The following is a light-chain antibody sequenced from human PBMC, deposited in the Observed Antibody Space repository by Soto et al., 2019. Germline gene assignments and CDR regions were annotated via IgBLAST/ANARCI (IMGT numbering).Light chain of an antibody. CDR1: TGAVTSGHY. V-gene: IGLV7-46*01. CDR2: DTN. Sequence: QAVVTQEPSLIVSPGGTVTLTCGSSTGAVTSGHYPYWFQQKPGQAPRTLIYDTNNQHSWTPARFSGSLLGDKAALTLSGAQPEDEADYYCLLSYSGARVFGGGTKLTVL. J-gene: IGLJ3*02. CDR3: LLSYSGARV.